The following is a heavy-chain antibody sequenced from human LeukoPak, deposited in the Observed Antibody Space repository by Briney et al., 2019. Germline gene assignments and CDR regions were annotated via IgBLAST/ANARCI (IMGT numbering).Heavy chain of an antibody. CDR2: ITGSGGYI. V-gene: IGHV3-21*01. CDR1: GFTFRNYA. Sequence: PGGSLRLSCAASGFTFRNYAMGWVRQAPGKGLEWVSTITGSGGYIYYEDSVKGQLTISRDNAKNSLYLQMNSLRVEHTAVYYCARRLAGGDYWGQGTRVTVSS. D-gene: IGHD6-19*01. CDR3: ARRLAGGDY. J-gene: IGHJ4*02.